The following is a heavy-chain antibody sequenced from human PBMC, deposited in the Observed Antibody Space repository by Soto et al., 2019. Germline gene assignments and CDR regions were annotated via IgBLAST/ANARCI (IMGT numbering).Heavy chain of an antibody. CDR2: IYYSGST. Sequence: SETLSLTCTVSDGSISSSSYYWGWIRQPPGKGLEWIGSIYYSGSTYYNPSLKSRVTISVDTSKNQFSLKLSSVTAADTAVYYCASNYGVIDYYYYGMDVWGQGTTVTVSS. CDR3: ASNYGVIDYYYYGMDV. J-gene: IGHJ6*02. D-gene: IGHD4-17*01. CDR1: DGSISSSSYY. V-gene: IGHV4-39*01.